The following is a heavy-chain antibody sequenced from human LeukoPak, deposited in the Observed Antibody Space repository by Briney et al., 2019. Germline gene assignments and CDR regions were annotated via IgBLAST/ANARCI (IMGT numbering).Heavy chain of an antibody. CDR2: ISAYNGNT. D-gene: IGHD2-15*01. J-gene: IGHJ6*03. CDR3: ARLPDCSGGSCNSGGYYYYYMDV. V-gene: IGHV1-18*01. CDR1: GYTFTSYG. Sequence: GASVKVSCKASGYTFTSYGISWVRQAPGQGLEWMGWISAYNGNTNYAQKLQGRVTMTTDTSTSTAYMELRSLRSDDTAVYNCARLPDCSGGSCNSGGYYYYYMDVWGKGTTVTVSS.